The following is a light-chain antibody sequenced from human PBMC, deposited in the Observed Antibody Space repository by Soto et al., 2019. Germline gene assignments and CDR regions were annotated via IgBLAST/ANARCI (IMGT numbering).Light chain of an antibody. CDR3: QQRSNWPST. J-gene: IGKJ4*01. CDR1: QSVSSY. V-gene: IGKV3-11*01. Sequence: EIVLTQSPATLSFSPGERATLSCRASQSVSSYLDWYQQKPGQAPRLLIYDASKRATGIPARFSGSGFGTDVTLTISSLEHEDFAVYYCQQRSNWPSTFGGGTKVEIK. CDR2: DAS.